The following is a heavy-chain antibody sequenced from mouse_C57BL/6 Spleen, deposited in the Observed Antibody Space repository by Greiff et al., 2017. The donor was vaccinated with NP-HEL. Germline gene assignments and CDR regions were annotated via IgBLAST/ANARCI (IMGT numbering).Heavy chain of an antibody. CDR3: TRGAYYGSSYYFDY. D-gene: IGHD1-1*01. CDR2: IDPETGGT. J-gene: IGHJ2*01. Sequence: QVQLKESGAELVRPGASVTLSCKASGYTFTDYEMHWVKQTPVHGLEWIGAIDPETGGTAYNQKFKGKAILTADKSSSTAYMELRSLTSEDSAVYYCTRGAYYGSSYYFDYWGQGTTLTVSS. CDR1: GYTFTDYE. V-gene: IGHV1-15*01.